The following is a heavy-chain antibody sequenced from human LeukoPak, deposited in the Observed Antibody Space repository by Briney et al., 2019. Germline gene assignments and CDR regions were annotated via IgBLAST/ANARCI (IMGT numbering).Heavy chain of an antibody. J-gene: IGHJ4*02. V-gene: IGHV3-66*01. CDR3: ARGPFPDGVLTSGFDS. CDR2: IYSGGST. CDR1: EFSVGSNY. Sequence: GGSLRLSCAASEFSVGSNYMTWVRQAPGKGLEWVSLIYSGGSTYYADSVKGRFTISRDNSKNTLYLQMNSLRAEDTAVYYCARGPFPDGVLTSGFDSWGQGTLVTVSS. D-gene: IGHD2/OR15-2a*01.